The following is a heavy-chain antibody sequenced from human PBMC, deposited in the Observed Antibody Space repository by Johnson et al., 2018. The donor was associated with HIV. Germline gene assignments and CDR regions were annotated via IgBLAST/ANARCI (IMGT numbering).Heavy chain of an antibody. D-gene: IGHD1-26*01. V-gene: IGHV3-33*08. Sequence: QEQLVESGGGLVKPGGSLRLSCAASGFTFSDYYMSWIRQAPGKGLEWLAVIWPDGSNRFYADSVKGRFTISRDNSKNTLYLQMNSLRAEDTAVYYCARGRYTTAEWDDAFDIWGQGTMVTVSS. J-gene: IGHJ3*02. CDR2: IWPDGSNR. CDR3: ARGRYTTAEWDDAFDI. CDR1: GFTFSDYY.